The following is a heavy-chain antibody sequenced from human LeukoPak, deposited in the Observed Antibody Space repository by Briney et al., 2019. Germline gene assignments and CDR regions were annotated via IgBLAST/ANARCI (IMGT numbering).Heavy chain of an antibody. CDR3: AKDEAYSSGWFFGEGGDLNY. CDR2: ISGSGGST. CDR1: GFTFSSSA. J-gene: IGHJ4*02. D-gene: IGHD6-19*01. V-gene: IGHV3-23*01. Sequence: PGGSLRLSYAASGFTFSSSAMSWVRQAPGKGLEWVSAISGSGGSTYYADSVKGRFTISRDNSKNTLYLQMNSLRAEDTAVYYCAKDEAYSSGWFFGEGGDLNYWGQGTLVTVSS.